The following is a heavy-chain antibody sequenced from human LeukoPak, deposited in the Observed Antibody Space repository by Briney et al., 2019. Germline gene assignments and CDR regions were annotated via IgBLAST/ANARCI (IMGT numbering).Heavy chain of an antibody. D-gene: IGHD3-10*01. Sequence: VASVKVSCKASGYTFTGYYMHWVRQAPGQGLEWMGWINPNSGGTNYAQKFQDRVTMTSDTSISTAYMELSRLTFDDTAVYYCVRIYYGPDYWGQGALVTVSS. CDR3: VRIYYGPDY. J-gene: IGHJ4*02. V-gene: IGHV1-2*02. CDR1: GYTFTGYY. CDR2: INPNSGGT.